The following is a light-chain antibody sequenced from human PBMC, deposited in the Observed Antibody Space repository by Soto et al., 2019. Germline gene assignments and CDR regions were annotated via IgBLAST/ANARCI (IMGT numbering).Light chain of an antibody. J-gene: IGKJ1*01. CDR1: QSVSSSY. Sequence: VFTPSPGTLTLSPGERATLSCMASQSVSSSYLAWYQQKPGQAPRLLIYGASSRATGIPDRFSGSGSGTDFTLTISRLETEGFAVYYCQQYGSSSWTFGQGTKVDI. CDR3: QQYGSSSWT. CDR2: GAS. V-gene: IGKV3-20*01.